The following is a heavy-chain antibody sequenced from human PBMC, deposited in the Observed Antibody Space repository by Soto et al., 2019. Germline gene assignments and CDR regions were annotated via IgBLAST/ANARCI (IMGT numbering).Heavy chain of an antibody. V-gene: IGHV3-64*01. CDR1: GFTFSSYA. CDR2: ISSNGSST. CDR3: ARGATEAFDI. Sequence: GGSLRLSCAASGFTFSSYAMHWVRQAPGKGLEYVSVISSNGSSTYYANSVKGRFTISKDYSKNTLYLQMGSLRAEDLAVYYCARGATEAFDIWGQGTMVTVSS. J-gene: IGHJ3*02.